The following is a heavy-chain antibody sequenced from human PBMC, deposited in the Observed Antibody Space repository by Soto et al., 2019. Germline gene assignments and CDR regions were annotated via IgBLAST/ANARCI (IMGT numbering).Heavy chain of an antibody. J-gene: IGHJ4*02. D-gene: IGHD3-22*01. CDR1: GFTFSGSA. Sequence: GGSLRLSCAASGFTFSGSAMHWVRQASGKGLEWVGRIRSKANSYATAYAASVKGRFTISRDDSKNTAYLQMNSLKTEDTAVYYCTSLHCYDSSGYLDDDYWGQGTLVTVSS. CDR3: TSLHCYDSSGYLDDDY. V-gene: IGHV3-73*01. CDR2: IRSKANSYAT.